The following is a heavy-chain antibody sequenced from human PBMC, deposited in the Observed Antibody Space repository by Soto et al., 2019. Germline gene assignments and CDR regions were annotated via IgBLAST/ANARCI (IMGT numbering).Heavy chain of an antibody. D-gene: IGHD6-19*01. J-gene: IGHJ4*02. Sequence: GGSLRLSCAASGFTFSSYSMNWVRQAPGKGLEWVSSISSSSSYIYYADSVKGRFTISRDNAKNSLYLQMNSLRAEDTAVYYCARDLVVVVDKETGYSSGCDYWGQGTLVTVSS. CDR2: ISSSSSYI. V-gene: IGHV3-21*01. CDR3: ARDLVVVVDKETGYSSGCDY. CDR1: GFTFSSYS.